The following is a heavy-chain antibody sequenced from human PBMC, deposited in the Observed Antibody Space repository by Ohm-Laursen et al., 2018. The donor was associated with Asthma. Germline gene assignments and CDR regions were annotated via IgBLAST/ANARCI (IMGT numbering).Heavy chain of an antibody. D-gene: IGHD2-2*01. V-gene: IGHV3-48*01. J-gene: IGHJ6*02. Sequence: GSLRLSCAASGFTFSSYSMNWVRQAPGKGLEWVSYITSYSSTTYYADSVKGRFTISRDNAKNSLYLQMNSLRAQDTAVYYCAVRTTADGFDVWGQGTTVTVSS. CDR2: ITSYSSTT. CDR3: AVRTTADGFDV. CDR1: GFTFSSYS.